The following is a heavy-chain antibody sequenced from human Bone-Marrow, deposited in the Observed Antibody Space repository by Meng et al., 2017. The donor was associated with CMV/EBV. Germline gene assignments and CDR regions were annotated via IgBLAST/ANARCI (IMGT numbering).Heavy chain of an antibody. V-gene: IGHV5-51*01. Sequence: KVSCKGSGYSFTSYWIGWVRQMPGKGLEWVGIIYPGDSDTRYSPSFQGQVTISADKSISTAYLQWSSLKASDTAMYYCARNLGSWYPNYYYGMDVWGQGTTVTVSS. CDR1: GYSFTSYW. CDR2: IYPGDSDT. D-gene: IGHD6-13*01. J-gene: IGHJ6*02. CDR3: ARNLGSWYPNYYYGMDV.